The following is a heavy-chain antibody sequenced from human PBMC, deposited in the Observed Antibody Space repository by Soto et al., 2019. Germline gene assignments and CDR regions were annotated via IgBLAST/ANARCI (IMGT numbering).Heavy chain of an antibody. Sequence: QITLKESGPTLVKPTQTLTLTCTFSGFSLSTSGVGVGWIRQPPGKALEWLALIYWDDDKRYSPSLKSRLTINKDTCKNQVVLTMTNMDPVDTATYYCAHILRGDYDILTGYYMGNWFDPWGQGTLVTVSS. D-gene: IGHD3-9*01. CDR3: AHILRGDYDILTGYYMGNWFDP. V-gene: IGHV2-5*02. CDR2: IYWDDDK. CDR1: GFSLSTSGVG. J-gene: IGHJ5*02.